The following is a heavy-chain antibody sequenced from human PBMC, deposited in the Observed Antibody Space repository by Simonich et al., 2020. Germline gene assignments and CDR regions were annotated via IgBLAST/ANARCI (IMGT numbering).Heavy chain of an antibody. V-gene: IGHV5-51*01. D-gene: IGHD1-1*01. CDR1: GYSFTSYW. J-gene: IGHJ3*02. CDR2: INPGDSDT. Sequence: EVQLVQSGAEVKKPGESLKISCKGSGYSFTSYWIGWVRQMPGKGLEWMGIINPGDSDTRYSPSVQGQVTTTAGKSISTAYLQGSSLKASDTAMYYCARQLNECDIWGQGTMVTVSS. CDR3: ARQLNECDI.